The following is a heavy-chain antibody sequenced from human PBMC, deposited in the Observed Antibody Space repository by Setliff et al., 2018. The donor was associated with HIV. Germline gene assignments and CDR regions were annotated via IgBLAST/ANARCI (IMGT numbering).Heavy chain of an antibody. J-gene: IGHJ3*02. CDR3: TRAPELYSGSYDAFDI. CDR2: IIPIFGTA. CDR1: GGTFSSYA. V-gene: IGHV1-69*05. D-gene: IGHD1-26*01. Sequence: SVKVSCKASGGTFSSYAISWVRQAPGQGLEWMGGIIPIFGTANYAQKFQGRVTITTDESTSTAYMELSSLRSEDTAVYYCTRAPELYSGSYDAFDIWGQGTMVTVSS.